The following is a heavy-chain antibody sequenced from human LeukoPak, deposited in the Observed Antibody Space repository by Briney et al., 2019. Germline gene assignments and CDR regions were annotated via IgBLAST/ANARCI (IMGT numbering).Heavy chain of an antibody. D-gene: IGHD1-26*01. CDR3: ARDRGIYSGSYLFDY. J-gene: IGHJ4*02. CDR2: ISSNGGST. CDR1: GFTFSRYA. Sequence: GGSLRLSCAASGFTFSRYAMHWVRQAPGKGLEYVSAISSNGGSTYYANSVKGRFTVSRDNSKNTLHLQMGSLRAEDMAVYYCARDRGIYSGSYLFDYWGQGTLVTVSS. V-gene: IGHV3-64*01.